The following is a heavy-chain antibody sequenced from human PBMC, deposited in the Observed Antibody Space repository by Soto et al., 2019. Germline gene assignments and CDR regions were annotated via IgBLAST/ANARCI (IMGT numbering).Heavy chain of an antibody. CDR1: GYSFTSYW. V-gene: IGHV5-51*01. Sequence: GESLKISCKGSGYSFTSYWIGWVRQMPGKGLEWMGIIYPGDSDTRYSPSFQGQVTISADKSISTAYLQWSSLKASDTAMYYWASLYCSGGSCYPYYFDYWGQGTLVTVSS. D-gene: IGHD2-15*01. CDR3: ASLYCSGGSCYPYYFDY. J-gene: IGHJ4*02. CDR2: IYPGDSDT.